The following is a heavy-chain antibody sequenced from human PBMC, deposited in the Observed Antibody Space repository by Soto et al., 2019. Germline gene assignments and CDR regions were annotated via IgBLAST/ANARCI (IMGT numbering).Heavy chain of an antibody. D-gene: IGHD4-4*01. V-gene: IGHV3-53*01. Sequence: GGSLRLSCAASGFTINNNYMSWVRQAPGRGLEWVSVIYSGGNTYYADSVKGRFTISRDNSKNTLYLQMNSLRVEDTAVYYCARATDDSNYVDYYFDYWGPGTLVTVSS. CDR1: GFTINNNY. CDR2: IYSGGNT. CDR3: ARATDDSNYVDYYFDY. J-gene: IGHJ4*02.